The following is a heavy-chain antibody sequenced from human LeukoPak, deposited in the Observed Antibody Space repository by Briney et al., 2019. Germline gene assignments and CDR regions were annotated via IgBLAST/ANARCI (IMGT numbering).Heavy chain of an antibody. CDR2: IYYSGST. CDR3: AREETDYYDSSGYYPY. Sequence: SETLSLTCTVSGGSISSYYWSWIRQPPGKGLEWIGYIYYSGSTNYNPSLKSRVTISVDTSKNQFSLKLSSVTAADTAVYYCAREETDYYDSSGYYPYWGQGILVTVSS. V-gene: IGHV4-59*01. CDR1: GGSISSYY. J-gene: IGHJ4*02. D-gene: IGHD3-22*01.